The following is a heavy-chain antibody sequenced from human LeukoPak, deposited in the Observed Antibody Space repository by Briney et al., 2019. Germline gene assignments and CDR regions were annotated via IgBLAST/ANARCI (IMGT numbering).Heavy chain of an antibody. D-gene: IGHD3-10*02. CDR1: GFTFNNCA. V-gene: IGHV3-23*01. CDR2: VSGSGNST. CDR3: AELGITMIGGV. Sequence: GGSLRLSCAASGFTFNNCAMTWVRQAPGKGLEWVSLVSGSGNSTFYTDSVKGRFTISRDNAKNSLYLQMNSLRAEDTAVYYCAELGITMIGGVWGKGTTVTISS. J-gene: IGHJ6*04.